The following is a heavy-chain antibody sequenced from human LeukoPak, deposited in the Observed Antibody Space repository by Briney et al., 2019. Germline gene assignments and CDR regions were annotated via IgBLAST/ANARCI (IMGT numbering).Heavy chain of an antibody. CDR3: ARDRYSNSFYYYYAMGV. J-gene: IGHJ6*02. D-gene: IGHD4-11*01. V-gene: IGHV4-34*01. CDR1: GGSFSGHY. Sequence: SETLSLTCAVFGGSFSGHYWSWIRQPPGKGLEWIGEINHRGSTTYNPSLKSRVTISVDTSKSQFSLKLSSLTAADTAVYYCARDRYSNSFYYYYAMGVWGQGTTVTVSS. CDR2: INHRGST.